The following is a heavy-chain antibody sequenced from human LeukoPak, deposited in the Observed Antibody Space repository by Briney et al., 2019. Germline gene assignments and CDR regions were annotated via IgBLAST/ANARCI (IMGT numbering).Heavy chain of an antibody. V-gene: IGHV4-39*01. J-gene: IGHJ4*02. D-gene: IGHD4-17*01. CDR1: GGSISSSSYC. CDR2: IFYSGSA. CDR3: AKQSATSSVNDY. Sequence: PSETLSLTCTVSGGSISSSSYCWGWIRQPPGKGLEWIGSIFYSGSAYYNPSLKSRVTISIDTSKNQFSLKLNSVTAADTAVYYCAKQSATSSVNDYWGQGTLVTVSS.